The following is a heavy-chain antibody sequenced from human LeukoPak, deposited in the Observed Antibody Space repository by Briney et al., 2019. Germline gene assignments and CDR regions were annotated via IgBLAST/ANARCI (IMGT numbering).Heavy chain of an antibody. CDR3: AKDRLNSGSYLIVDY. V-gene: IGHV3-23*01. Sequence: GGSLRLSCAASGFTFSSYAMGWVRQAPGKGLEWVSAISGSGGSTYYADSVKGRFTISRDNSKNTLYLQMNSLRAEDTAVYYCAKDRLNSGSYLIVDYWGQGTLVTVSS. CDR2: ISGSGGST. CDR1: GFTFSSYA. D-gene: IGHD1-26*01. J-gene: IGHJ4*02.